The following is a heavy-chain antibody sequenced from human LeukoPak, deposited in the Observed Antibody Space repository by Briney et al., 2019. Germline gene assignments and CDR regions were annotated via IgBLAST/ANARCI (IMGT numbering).Heavy chain of an antibody. CDR3: AGPGAGDLDY. V-gene: IGHV4-34*01. CDR1: GGSSGIYY. J-gene: IGHJ4*02. D-gene: IGHD3-10*01. Sequence: PSESLSLTCAVYGGSSGIYYWSWIRQPPGKGLEWVGEINHSGSTNYNPSLKSRVTISVDMSKNQFSMKLSSVTAADTAVYYCAGPGAGDLDYWGQGTLVTVSS. CDR2: INHSGST.